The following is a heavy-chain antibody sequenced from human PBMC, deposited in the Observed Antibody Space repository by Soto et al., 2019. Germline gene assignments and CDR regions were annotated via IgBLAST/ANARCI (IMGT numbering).Heavy chain of an antibody. D-gene: IGHD4-17*01. CDR2: IKSKTDGGTA. V-gene: IGHV3-15*01. Sequence: EVQLVESGGGLVKPGGSLRLSCTASGFTFSNAWMSWVRQAPGKGLEWVGSIKSKTDGGTADYPAPVKGRCTISRDHSKTTLYRQRNSLKTEDTAVYYCTTLLYGGNSDWGQGTLVTVSS. CDR1: GFTFSNAW. J-gene: IGHJ4*02. CDR3: TTLLYGGNSD.